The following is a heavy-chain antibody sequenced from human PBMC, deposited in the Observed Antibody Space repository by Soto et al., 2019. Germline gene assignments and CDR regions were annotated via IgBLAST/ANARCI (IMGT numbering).Heavy chain of an antibody. J-gene: IGHJ6*02. CDR2: ISYDGSNK. CDR1: GFTFSRYG. V-gene: IGHV3-30*03. D-gene: IGHD5-18*01. CDR3: ARDRGVGVDTAMASPDYYGMDV. Sequence: GGSLRLSCAASGFTFSRYGMHWVGQAPGKGLEWVAVISYDGSNKYYADSVKGRFTISRDNSKNTLYLQMNSLRAEDTAVYYSARDRGVGVDTAMASPDYYGMDVWGQGTTVTVSS.